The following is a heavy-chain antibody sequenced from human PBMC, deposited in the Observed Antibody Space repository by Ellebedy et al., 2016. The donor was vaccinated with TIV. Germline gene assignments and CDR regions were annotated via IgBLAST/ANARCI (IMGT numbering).Heavy chain of an antibody. Sequence: PGGSLRLSCAASGFTFSSYAMHWVRQAQGKGLEYVSAINSNGGRTYYANSVKGRFTISRDNSKNTLFLHMGSLRGADMAVYYCARGLDTYGSDYWGQGTLVTVSS. CDR2: INSNGGRT. J-gene: IGHJ4*02. D-gene: IGHD3-10*01. CDR1: GFTFSSYA. CDR3: ARGLDTYGSDY. V-gene: IGHV3-64*01.